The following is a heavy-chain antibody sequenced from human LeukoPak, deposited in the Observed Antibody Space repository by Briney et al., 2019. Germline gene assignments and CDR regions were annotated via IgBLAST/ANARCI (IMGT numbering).Heavy chain of an antibody. J-gene: IGHJ3*02. D-gene: IGHD2-2*02. CDR1: GGPISGYY. CDR3: AKYTERAFDI. Sequence: SETLSLTCTVSGGPISGYYWSWIRQPAGKGLEWIGHIYGSGTTNYNPSLRSRVTMSLDTSKSQFSLNLRSVTAADTAVYYCAKYTERAFDIWGQGTMVTVSS. V-gene: IGHV4-4*07. CDR2: IYGSGTT.